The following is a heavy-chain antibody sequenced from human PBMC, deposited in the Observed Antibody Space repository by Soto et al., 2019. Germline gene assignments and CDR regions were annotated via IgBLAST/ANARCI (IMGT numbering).Heavy chain of an antibody. Sequence: GGSLRLSCAASGFTFSSYDMHWVRQATGKGLEWVSAIGTAGDTYYPGSVKGRFTISRENAKNSLYLQMNSLRAEDTAVYYCARQIAVADTYYYYGMDVWGQGTTVTVS. D-gene: IGHD6-19*01. CDR1: GFTFSSYD. CDR2: IGTAGDT. J-gene: IGHJ6*02. V-gene: IGHV3-13*01. CDR3: ARQIAVADTYYYYGMDV.